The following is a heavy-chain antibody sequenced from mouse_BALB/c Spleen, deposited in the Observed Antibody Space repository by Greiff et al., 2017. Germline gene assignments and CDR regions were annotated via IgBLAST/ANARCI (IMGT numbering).Heavy chain of an antibody. CDR2: ISYDGSN. CDR1: GYSITSGYY. D-gene: IGHD2-2*01. J-gene: IGHJ3*01. CDR3: ARFGYDVAWFAY. V-gene: IGHV3-6*02. Sequence: EVKLQESGPGLVKPSQSLSLTCSVTGYSITSGYYWNWIRQFPGNKLEWMGYISYDGSNNYNPSLKNRISITRDTSKNQFFLKLNSVTTEDTATYYCARFGYDVAWFAYWGQGTLVTVSA.